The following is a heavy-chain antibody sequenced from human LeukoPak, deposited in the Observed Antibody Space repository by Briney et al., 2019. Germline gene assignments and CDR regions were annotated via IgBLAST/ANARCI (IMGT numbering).Heavy chain of an antibody. CDR2: ISYDGIIQ. CDR1: GFTFSSYA. Sequence: GRSLRLSCATSGFTFSSYAMHWVRQAPGKGLEWVALISYDGIIQYYADSVRGRFIISRDNSKNTLYLQLNSLRLEDTAVYYCTLTTFGVVYYFDYWGQGTLVTVSS. CDR3: TLTTFGVVYYFDY. J-gene: IGHJ4*02. V-gene: IGHV3-30*04. D-gene: IGHD1/OR15-1a*01.